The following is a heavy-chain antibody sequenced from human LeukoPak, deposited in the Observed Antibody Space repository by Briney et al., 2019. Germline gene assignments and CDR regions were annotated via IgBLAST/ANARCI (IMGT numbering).Heavy chain of an antibody. V-gene: IGHV4-39*07. D-gene: IGHD4-17*01. CDR1: GGSISTYGHH. J-gene: IGHJ3*02. CDR2: IYYSGTT. CDR3: ARDYGDLHGGDAFDI. Sequence: SETLSLTCTVSGGSISTYGHHWGWIRQPPGKGLEWIGTIYYSGTTYYNPSLKSRVTISVDTSKNQFSLKLSSVTAADTAVYYCARDYGDLHGGDAFDIWGQGTMVTVSS.